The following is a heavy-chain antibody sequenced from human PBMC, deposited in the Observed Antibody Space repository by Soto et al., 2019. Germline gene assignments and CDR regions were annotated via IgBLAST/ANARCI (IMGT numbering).Heavy chain of an antibody. CDR1: GFSLSTSGVG. CDR2: IYWDDDK. D-gene: IGHD1-1*01. Sequence: QITLKESGPTLVKPTQTLTLTCTFSGFSLSTSGVGVGWIRQPPGKALEWLALIYWDDDKRYSPSLKSRVTITKDTSKSQVVLTMTNMDPVDTATYYCARSNWFYYFDSWGQGTLVTVSS. CDR3: ARSNWFYYFDS. J-gene: IGHJ4*02. V-gene: IGHV2-5*02.